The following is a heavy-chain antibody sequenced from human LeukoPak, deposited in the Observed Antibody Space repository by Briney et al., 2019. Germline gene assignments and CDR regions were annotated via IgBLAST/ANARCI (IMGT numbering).Heavy chain of an antibody. CDR2: INHSGST. CDR1: GGSFSGYY. Sequence: PSETPSLTCAVYGGSFSGYYWSWIRQPPGKGLEWIGEINHSGSTNYNPSLKSRVTISVDTSKNQFSLKLSSVTAADTAVYYCARFWKQQLVRLGWFDPWGQGTLVTVSS. V-gene: IGHV4-34*01. J-gene: IGHJ5*02. CDR3: ARFWKQQLVRLGWFDP. D-gene: IGHD6-13*01.